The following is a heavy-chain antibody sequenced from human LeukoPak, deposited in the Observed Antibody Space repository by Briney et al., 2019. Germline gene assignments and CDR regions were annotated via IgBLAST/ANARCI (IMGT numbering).Heavy chain of an antibody. D-gene: IGHD3-22*01. Sequence: PSETLSLTCTVSGGSISSYYGSWIRHPPGKGLECIGYIYYSGSTNYNPPLKSRVTMSVDTSKTQFSMKLSSVTAADTAVYYCARYPYYYGGSDSEGFQHWGQGTLVTVSS. CDR1: GGSISSYY. CDR3: ARYPYYYGGSDSEGFQH. J-gene: IGHJ1*01. V-gene: IGHV4-59*12. CDR2: IYYSGST.